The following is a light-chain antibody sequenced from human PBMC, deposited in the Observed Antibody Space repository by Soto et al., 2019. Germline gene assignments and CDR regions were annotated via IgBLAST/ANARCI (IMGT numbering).Light chain of an antibody. CDR3: SSYTRSTIYV. CDR1: SSDVGGYNH. J-gene: IGLJ1*01. Sequence: QSALTQPASVSGSPGQSITISCTGTSSDVGGYNHVSWYQHYPGKAPKLIIYDVTNRPSGVSNRFSGCKSGNAASLTISGLQAEDEADYFCSSYTRSTIYVFGTGTKLTVL. CDR2: DVT. V-gene: IGLV2-14*03.